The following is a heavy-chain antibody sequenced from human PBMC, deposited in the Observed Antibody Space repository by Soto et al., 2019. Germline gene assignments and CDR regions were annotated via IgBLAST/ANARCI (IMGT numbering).Heavy chain of an antibody. J-gene: IGHJ4*02. CDR1: GYTFTAYY. V-gene: IGHV1-2*02. CDR2: INPNSGAT. D-gene: IGHD2-8*02. CDR3: ARASGPLAKSFVFQ. Sequence: ASVKVSCKASGYTFTAYYLHWVRQAPGQGLEWMGWINPNSGATKYAQKFETRVSITKDTSISTAYMELSRLRSDDTAVYYCARASGPLAKSFVFQWGQGTLVTVSS.